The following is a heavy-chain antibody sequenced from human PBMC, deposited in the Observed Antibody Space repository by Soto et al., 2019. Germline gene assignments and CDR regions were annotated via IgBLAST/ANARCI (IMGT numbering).Heavy chain of an antibody. V-gene: IGHV4-61*01. CDR2: IYYSANT. CDR3: ARGDDFWSGPSLFDY. J-gene: IGHJ4*02. D-gene: IGHD3-3*01. CDR1: GGSVSIGNYY. Sequence: SETLSLTCTVSGGSVSIGNYYWSWIRQPPGKGLEWIGYIYYSANTHYNSSLKSRGTISVDTSKNQFSLKLISVTAADTAMYYCARGDDFWSGPSLFDYWGQGTLVTVSS.